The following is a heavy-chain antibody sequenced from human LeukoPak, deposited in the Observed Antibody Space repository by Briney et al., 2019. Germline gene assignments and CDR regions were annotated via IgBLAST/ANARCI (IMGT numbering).Heavy chain of an antibody. D-gene: IGHD2-21*02. CDR1: GFSFSSYW. V-gene: IGHV3-74*01. CDR3: AKAVDDYFFDY. CDR2: INSDGSST. Sequence: GGSLRLSCAASGFSFSSYWMHWVRQAPGKGLVWVSRINSDGSSTTYADSVKGRSSISRDNAKNTLYLHMNSLRAEDTGVYYCAKAVDDYFFDYWGQGTLVTVSS. J-gene: IGHJ4*02.